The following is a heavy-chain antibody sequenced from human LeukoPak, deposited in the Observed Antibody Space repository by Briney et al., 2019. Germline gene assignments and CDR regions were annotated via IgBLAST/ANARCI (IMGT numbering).Heavy chain of an antibody. CDR3: ARVSWSSSCVDD. Sequence: GGSLRLFCAASGFTFSSLSMNWVRQAPGKGLEWVASMNSGSSYICYSDSVKGLFTSSRDNAKNSLYLQMNSLGAEDTAVYYCARVSWSSSCVDDWGQGTLVTVSS. CDR2: MNSGSSYI. V-gene: IGHV3-21*01. J-gene: IGHJ4*02. CDR1: GFTFSSLS. D-gene: IGHD6-13*01.